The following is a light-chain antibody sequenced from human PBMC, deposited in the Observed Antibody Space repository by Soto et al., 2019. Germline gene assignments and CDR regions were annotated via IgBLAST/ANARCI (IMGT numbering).Light chain of an antibody. Sequence: ELLLIQSPVTLSFSPGETPTLSSMASQSLRSTYLAWYQQKPGLAPRLLIYGASNRATGIPDRFSGSVSGTDFTLTISRLEPEDFAVYYCQQYGSSPKTFGQGTKVDIK. CDR1: QSLRSTY. J-gene: IGKJ1*01. CDR3: QQYGSSPKT. V-gene: IGKV3-20*01. CDR2: GAS.